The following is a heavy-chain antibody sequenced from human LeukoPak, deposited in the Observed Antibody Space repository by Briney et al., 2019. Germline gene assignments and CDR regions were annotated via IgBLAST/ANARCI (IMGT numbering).Heavy chain of an antibody. CDR1: GFTFDDYA. Sequence: TGGSLRLSCAASGFTFDDYAIHWVRQAPGKGLEWVSLISGDGGNTYYADSVKGRFTLSRDNSKNSLYLQMNSLRSEDNAFYYCAKDKALGYCSAGSCLYLDYWGQGTLVTVSS. CDR3: AKDKALGYCSAGSCLYLDY. CDR2: ISGDGGNT. V-gene: IGHV3-43*02. J-gene: IGHJ4*02. D-gene: IGHD2-15*01.